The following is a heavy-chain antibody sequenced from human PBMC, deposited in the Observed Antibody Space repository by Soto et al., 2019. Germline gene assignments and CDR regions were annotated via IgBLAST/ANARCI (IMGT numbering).Heavy chain of an antibody. J-gene: IGHJ4*02. D-gene: IGHD1-1*01. CDR3: AKDRKQLWSHFDY. V-gene: IGHV3-23*01. CDR2: ISGNGYSA. CDR1: GFTFDDYA. Sequence: GGSLRLSCEASGFTFDDYAMTWVRQSPGKGLEWVSSISGNGYSAYYADSVKGRFTISRDKSKNTVSLQMDSLRAEDTAVYYCAKDRKQLWSHFDYWGQGTLVTVYS.